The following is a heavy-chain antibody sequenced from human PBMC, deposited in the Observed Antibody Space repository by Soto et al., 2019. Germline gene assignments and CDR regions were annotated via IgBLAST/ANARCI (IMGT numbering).Heavy chain of an antibody. CDR1: GFTFSSYA. CDR2: ISGSGDST. J-gene: IGHJ4*02. D-gene: IGHD4-17*01. V-gene: IGHV3-23*01. Sequence: GGSLRLSCAASGFTFSSYAMSWVRQAPGKGLEWVSGISGSGDSTYYADSVKGRFTISRDNSKNTLYLQMNSLRAEDTAVHYCAKSGTKVTTLSYFDYWGQGTLVTVSS. CDR3: AKSGTKVTTLSYFDY.